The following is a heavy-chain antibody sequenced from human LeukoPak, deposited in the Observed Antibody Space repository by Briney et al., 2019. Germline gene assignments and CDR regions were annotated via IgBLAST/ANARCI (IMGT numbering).Heavy chain of an antibody. J-gene: IGHJ4*02. CDR1: GYSINIDYY. Sequence: PSETLSLTCAVSGYSINIDYYWGWIRQPPGKGLEWIGSIYHNGRDYYNPSLKSRVSISVDTSKNHFSLHLTSVTAADTAIYYCARSAVGGLYYFDYWGQGTLVTVSS. CDR2: IYHNGRD. D-gene: IGHD6-19*01. CDR3: ARSAVGGLYYFDY. V-gene: IGHV4-38-2*01.